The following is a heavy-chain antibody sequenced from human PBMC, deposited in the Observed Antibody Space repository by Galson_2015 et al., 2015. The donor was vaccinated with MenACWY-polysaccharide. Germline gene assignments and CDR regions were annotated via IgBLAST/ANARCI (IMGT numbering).Heavy chain of an antibody. D-gene: IGHD3-22*01. J-gene: IGHJ4*02. CDR2: MSGRRGYT. CDR1: GFAFSSYA. V-gene: IGHV3-23*01. CDR3: ATHPKGTDSRWYDY. Sequence: SLRLSCAASGFAFSSYAISWVRHAPGKGPEWVSTMSGRRGYTYYADSVKGRFTISRDNSKNTLYLQMSNLRADDTAIYSCATHPKGTDSRWYDYWGQGTLVTVSS.